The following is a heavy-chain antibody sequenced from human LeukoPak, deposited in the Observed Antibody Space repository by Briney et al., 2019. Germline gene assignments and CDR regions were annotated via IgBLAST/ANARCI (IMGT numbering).Heavy chain of an antibody. CDR2: ISASRDIT. D-gene: IGHD3-22*01. J-gene: IGHJ1*01. Sequence: GGSLRLSCAASGFNYSSYTMNWVRQAPGMGLEWLSYISASRDITYYADSVKGRFTISRDNAKNSLYLQMNSLRAEDTAVYYCATYSSLNRREFQFWGQGTLLTVSS. CDR1: GFNYSSYT. CDR3: ATYSSLNRREFQF. V-gene: IGHV3-48*01.